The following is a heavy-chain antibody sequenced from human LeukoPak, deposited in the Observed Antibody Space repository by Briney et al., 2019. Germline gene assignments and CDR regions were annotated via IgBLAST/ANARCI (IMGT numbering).Heavy chain of an antibody. Sequence: GGSLRLSCAASGFTFSSYGMHWVRQAPGKGLEWVAVISYDGSNKYYADSVKGRFTISRDNSKNTLYLQMNSLRAEDTAVYYCAKDYDSGYGWLDYWGQGTLVTVSS. CDR1: GFTFSSYG. CDR2: ISYDGSNK. V-gene: IGHV3-30*18. D-gene: IGHD5-12*01. CDR3: AKDYDSGYGWLDY. J-gene: IGHJ4*02.